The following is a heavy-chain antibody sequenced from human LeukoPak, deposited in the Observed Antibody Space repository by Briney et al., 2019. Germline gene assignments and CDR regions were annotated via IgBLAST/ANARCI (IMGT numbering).Heavy chain of an antibody. CDR3: ATQQWLAPPPDS. Sequence: GGSLRLSCAASGFTFSKYWMLWVRQAPGKGLASVSRINTDGTVTTYADSVKGRFTVSRDNADNTMFLQMNSVRDEDTAVYYCATQQWLAPPPDSWGQGTPVTVSS. D-gene: IGHD6-19*01. CDR2: INTDGTVT. V-gene: IGHV3-74*01. CDR1: GFTFSKYW. J-gene: IGHJ4*02.